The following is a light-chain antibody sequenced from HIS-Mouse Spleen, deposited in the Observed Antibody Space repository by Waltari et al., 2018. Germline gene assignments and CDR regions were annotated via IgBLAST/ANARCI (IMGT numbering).Light chain of an antibody. CDR3: LSADSSGTPYV. Sequence: SYQLTQPPSVSVSLGQMARITCSGEALPKKYAYWYQQKQGQFPVLVIYKDSERPSGIPERFSVSSSGTIVTLTISGVQAEAEADYYCLSADSSGTPYVFGTGTKVTVL. V-gene: IGLV3-16*01. J-gene: IGLJ1*01. CDR1: ALPKKY. CDR2: KDS.